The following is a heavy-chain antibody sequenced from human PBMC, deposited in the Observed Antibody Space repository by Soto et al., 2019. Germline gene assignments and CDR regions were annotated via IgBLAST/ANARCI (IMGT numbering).Heavy chain of an antibody. CDR1: GGSISSGDYY. V-gene: IGHV4-30-4*01. CDR2: IYYSGST. D-gene: IGHD3-22*01. CDR3: ARDLSDYYVSSGYYSSLGRDAFDI. J-gene: IGHJ3*02. Sequence: QVQLQESGPGLVKPSQTLSLTCTVSGGSISSGDYYWSWIRQPPGTGLEWIGYIYYSGSTYYNPSLKSRVTISVDTSKNQFSLKLSSVTAADTAVYYCARDLSDYYVSSGYYSSLGRDAFDIWGQGTMVTVSS.